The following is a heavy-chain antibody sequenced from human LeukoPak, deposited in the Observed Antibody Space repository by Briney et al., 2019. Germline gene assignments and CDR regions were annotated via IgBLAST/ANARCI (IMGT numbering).Heavy chain of an antibody. CDR1: GFTFSNYA. CDR2: ISYDGNNK. Sequence: GSLRLSSAASGFTFSNYAMHWVRQAPGKGLEWVAVISYDGNNKFFSDSVRGRFTISRDNSRKTLHLQMSSLRVEDTAVYYCAKGRLLAVAGADAFDIWGQGTMVTVSS. CDR3: AKGRLLAVAGADAFDI. J-gene: IGHJ3*02. V-gene: IGHV3-30-3*01. D-gene: IGHD6-19*01.